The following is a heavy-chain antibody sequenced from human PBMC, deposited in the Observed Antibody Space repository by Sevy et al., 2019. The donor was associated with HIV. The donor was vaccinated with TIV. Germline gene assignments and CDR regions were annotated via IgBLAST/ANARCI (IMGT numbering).Heavy chain of an antibody. J-gene: IGHJ4*02. Sequence: SETLSLTCTVSGGSISSSSYDWGWIRQPPGKGLEWIGSMYYSGSTSYNPSLKSRVTISVDTSKNQFSLKLSSVTVADTAVYYYVRHGGIVDRAFDYWGQGTLVTVSS. D-gene: IGHD2-21*01. V-gene: IGHV4-39*01. CDR1: GGSISSSSYD. CDR3: VRHGGIVDRAFDY. CDR2: MYYSGST.